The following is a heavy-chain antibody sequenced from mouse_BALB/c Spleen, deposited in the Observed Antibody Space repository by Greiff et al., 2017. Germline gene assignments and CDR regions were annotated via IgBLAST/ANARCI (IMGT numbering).Heavy chain of an antibody. CDR3: ARSNYLDY. V-gene: IGHV1-7*01. CDR2: INPSTGYT. CDR1: GYTFTSYW. Sequence: VHLVESGAELAKPGASVKMSCKASGYTFTSYWMHWVKQRPGQGLEWIGYINPSTGYTEYNQKFTDKATLTADKSSSTAYMQLSSLTSEDSAVYYCARSNYLDYWGQGTTLTVSS. J-gene: IGHJ2*01.